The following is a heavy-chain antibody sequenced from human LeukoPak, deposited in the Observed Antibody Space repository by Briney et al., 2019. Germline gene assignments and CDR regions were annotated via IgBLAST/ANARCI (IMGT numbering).Heavy chain of an antibody. CDR1: GFTVSSNY. Sequence: GGSLRLSCAASGFTVSSNYMSWVRQAPGKGLEWVSVIYSGGSTYYADSVKGRFTISRDNSKNTLYLQMNSLRAEDTAVYYCARRHGETIFDYWGQGTLVTVSS. J-gene: IGHJ4*02. D-gene: IGHD3-10*01. CDR2: IYSGGST. CDR3: ARRHGETIFDY. V-gene: IGHV3-66*04.